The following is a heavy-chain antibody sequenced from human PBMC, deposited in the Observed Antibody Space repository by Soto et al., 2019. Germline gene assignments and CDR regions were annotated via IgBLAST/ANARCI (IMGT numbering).Heavy chain of an antibody. J-gene: IGHJ6*03. CDR2: IDPSDSYT. D-gene: IGHD2-21*01. CDR3: TTPPLRGYYYYYMDV. CDR1: GYSFTNYW. V-gene: IGHV5-10-1*01. Sequence: GESLKISCKGSGYSFTNYWISWVRQMPGKGLEWMGRIDPSDSYTNYSPSFQGHVTISADKSISTAYLQWSSLKASDTAMYYCTTPPLRGYYYYYMDVWGKGTTVTVSS.